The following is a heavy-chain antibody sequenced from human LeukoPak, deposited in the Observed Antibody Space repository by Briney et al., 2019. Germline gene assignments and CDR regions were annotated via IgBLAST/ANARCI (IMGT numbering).Heavy chain of an antibody. V-gene: IGHV3-7*01. CDR2: IKHDGSEK. CDR1: GFIFTNYF. J-gene: IGHJ4*02. D-gene: IGHD3-3*01. CDR3: ATDRGWRTSGYYLYYFEY. Sequence: GGSLLLSCAASGFIFTNYFMSWVRQAPGKGLEWVASIKHDGSEKYYVDSVRGRFTISRDNTMNSLYLQMSSLRAEDTAVYYCATDRGWRTSGYYLYYFEYWGQGTLVTFSS.